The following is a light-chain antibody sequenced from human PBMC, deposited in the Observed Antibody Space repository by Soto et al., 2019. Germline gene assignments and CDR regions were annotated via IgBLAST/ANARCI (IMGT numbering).Light chain of an antibody. J-gene: IGLJ2*01. V-gene: IGLV4-69*01. CDR3: QTWGTGLVV. CDR2: VTSDGSH. Sequence: QSVLTQLPSASASLGASVKLTCTRSSGHSRYAIAWHQQQPEKGPRYLMKVTSDGSHIKGDGIPDRFSGSSSGAERYLTISSLQSEDEADYYCQTWGTGLVVLGGGTKLTVL. CDR1: SGHSRYA.